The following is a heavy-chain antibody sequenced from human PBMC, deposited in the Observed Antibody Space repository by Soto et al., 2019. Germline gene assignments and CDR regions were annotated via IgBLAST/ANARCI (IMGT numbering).Heavy chain of an antibody. V-gene: IGHV1-18*01. CDR3: ARALTGYGMDV. J-gene: IGHJ6*02. CDR2: ITTYHGNT. Sequence: QVQLVQSGVEVREPGASVKVSCKAVRYIFTNYGVSWVRQAPGQGLEWMGWITTYHGNTEYAQKFQGRVTMTTDASTSTAYMELGSLRSDDTAIYYCARALTGYGMDVWGQGTTVTVSS. CDR1: RYIFTNYG.